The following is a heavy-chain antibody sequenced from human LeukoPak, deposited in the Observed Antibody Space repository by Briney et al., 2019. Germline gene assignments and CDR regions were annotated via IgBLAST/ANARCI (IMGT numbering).Heavy chain of an antibody. CDR3: ARGHHYYDFWSGYYTGYWLDP. J-gene: IGHJ5*02. D-gene: IGHD3-3*01. CDR1: GGSISSSYYY. CDR2: VYYIGST. V-gene: IGHV4-39*01. Sequence: SETLSLTCTVSGGSISSSYYYWGWIRQPPGKGLEWIGSVYYIGSTYYNPSLKSRVTISVDTSKNQFSLKLSSVTAADTAVYYCARGHHYYDFWSGYYTGYWLDPWGQGTLVTVSS.